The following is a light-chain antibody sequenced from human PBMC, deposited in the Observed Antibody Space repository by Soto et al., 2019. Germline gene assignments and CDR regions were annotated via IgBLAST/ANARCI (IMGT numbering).Light chain of an antibody. CDR2: YKSDSDK. J-gene: IGLJ1*01. CDR1: SDINVGTYK. CDR3: MIWHSIAYV. Sequence: QPVLTQPSSLSASPGASASLTCTLRSDINVGTYKIYWYQQKPGSPPQYLLSYKSDSDKQQGSGVPSRFSGSKDASANAGILLISGLQSEDEADYYCMIWHSIAYVFGTGTKVTVL. V-gene: IGLV5-45*03.